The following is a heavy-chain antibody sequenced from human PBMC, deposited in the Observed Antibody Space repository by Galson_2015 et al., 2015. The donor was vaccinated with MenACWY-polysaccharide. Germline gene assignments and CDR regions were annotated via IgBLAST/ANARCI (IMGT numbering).Heavy chain of an antibody. D-gene: IGHD2-15*01. V-gene: IGHV3-53*01. CDR2: VYSGGST. CDR3: ARCSRRFYPHYFDD. CDR1: GFTVCSYY. J-gene: IGHJ4*02. Sequence: SLRLSCAASGFTVCSYYMSWVRQAPEKGLEWVSGVYSGGSTYYADSVKGRFTISRDISKNTLYLQMNSLRAEDTAVYYCARCSRRFYPHYFDDWGQGTLVTVSS.